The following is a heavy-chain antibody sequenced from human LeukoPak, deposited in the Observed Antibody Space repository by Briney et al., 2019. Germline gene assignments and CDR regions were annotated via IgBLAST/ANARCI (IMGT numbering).Heavy chain of an antibody. CDR3: ARVVSGWTSWTYYYYYMDV. Sequence: GASVKVSCKASGYTFTSYGISWVRQAPGQGLEWMGWISAYNGNTNYAQKLQGRVTMTRNTSISTAYMELSSLRSEDTAVYYCARVVSGWTSWTYYYYYMDVWGKGTTVTISS. CDR1: GYTFTSYG. CDR2: ISAYNGNT. J-gene: IGHJ6*03. D-gene: IGHD6-19*01. V-gene: IGHV1-18*01.